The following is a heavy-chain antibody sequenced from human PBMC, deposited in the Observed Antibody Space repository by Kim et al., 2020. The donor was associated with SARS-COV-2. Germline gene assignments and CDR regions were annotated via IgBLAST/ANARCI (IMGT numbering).Heavy chain of an antibody. Sequence: IANYAQKFQGRVTITADKSTSTAYMGLSSLRSEDTAVYYCAPRSGTMTTRWGQGTLVTVSS. J-gene: IGHJ4*02. CDR3: APRSGTMTTR. CDR2: IA. V-gene: IGHV1-69*02. D-gene: IGHD4-4*01.